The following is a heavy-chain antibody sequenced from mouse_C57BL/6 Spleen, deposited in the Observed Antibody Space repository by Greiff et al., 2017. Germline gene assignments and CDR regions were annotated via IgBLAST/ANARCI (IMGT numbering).Heavy chain of an antibody. J-gene: IGHJ3*01. CDR3: ARYGNYVGIAY. CDR1: GYTFTSYW. CDR2: IYPGSGST. D-gene: IGHD2-1*01. Sequence: QVQLQQPGAELVKPGASVKMSCKASGYTFTSYWITWVKQRPGQGLEWLGDIYPGSGSTNYNEKFKSKATLTVDTSSSTAYMQLSSLTSEDSAVYYCARYGNYVGIAYWGQGTLVTVSA. V-gene: IGHV1-55*01.